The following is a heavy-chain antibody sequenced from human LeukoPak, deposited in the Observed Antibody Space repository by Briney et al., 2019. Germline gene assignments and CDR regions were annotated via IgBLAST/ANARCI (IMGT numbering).Heavy chain of an antibody. Sequence: PGGSLRLSCAASGFTFSNYWMHWVRQAPGKGRVWVSNIKNDGSSTNYADSVKGRFTVSRDNAKNTLYLQMHSLRADDTAVYHCATMSVVASAKSSLWGQGTLVTVSS. J-gene: IGHJ4*02. D-gene: IGHD2-15*01. V-gene: IGHV3-74*01. CDR3: ATMSVVASAKSSL. CDR2: IKNDGSST. CDR1: GFTFSNYW.